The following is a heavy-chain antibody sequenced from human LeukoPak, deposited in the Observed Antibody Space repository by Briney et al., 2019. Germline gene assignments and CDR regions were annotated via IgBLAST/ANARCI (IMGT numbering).Heavy chain of an antibody. CDR2: IRYDGSNK. CDR3: AKDAGPAAMLPNWFDP. D-gene: IGHD2-2*01. J-gene: IGHJ5*02. CDR1: GFTFSSYG. V-gene: IGHV3-30*02. Sequence: GGSLRLSCAASGFTFSSYGMHWVRQAPGKGLEWVAFIRYDGSNKYYADSVKGRFTISRDDSKNTLYLHMNSLRAEDTAVYYCAKDAGPAAMLPNWFDPWGQGTLVTVSS.